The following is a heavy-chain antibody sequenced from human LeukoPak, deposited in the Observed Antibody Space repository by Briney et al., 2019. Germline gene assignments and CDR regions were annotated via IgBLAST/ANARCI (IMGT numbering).Heavy chain of an antibody. J-gene: IGHJ4*02. Sequence: ASVKVSCKASGGTFSSYAISWVRQAPGQGLEWMGGIIPIFGTANYAQKFQGRVTITADESTSTAYMELGSLRSEDTAVYYCARDPKGDYVWAYYFDYWGQGTLVTVSS. V-gene: IGHV1-69*13. CDR3: ARDPKGDYVWAYYFDY. D-gene: IGHD3-16*01. CDR1: GGTFSSYA. CDR2: IIPIFGTA.